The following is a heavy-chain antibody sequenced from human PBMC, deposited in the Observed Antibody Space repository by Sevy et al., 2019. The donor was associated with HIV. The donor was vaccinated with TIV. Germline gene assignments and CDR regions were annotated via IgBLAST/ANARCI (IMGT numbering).Heavy chain of an antibody. Sequence: GGSLRLSCTASGFTFGDYAMSWIRQTPGKGLDWVGLIRSKTFGGTTEYAASVKGSFTISRDDSKSIAYLQMSSLKTEDKAVYYCTRIRGTISPFYYFGMDVWGQGTTVTVSS. CDR3: TRIRGTISPFYYFGMDV. CDR2: IRSKTFGGTT. CDR1: GFTFGDYA. J-gene: IGHJ6*02. D-gene: IGHD3-10*01. V-gene: IGHV3-49*03.